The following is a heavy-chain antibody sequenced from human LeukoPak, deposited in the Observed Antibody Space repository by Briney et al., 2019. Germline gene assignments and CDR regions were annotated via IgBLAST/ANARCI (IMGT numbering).Heavy chain of an antibody. CDR2: IYYSGGT. D-gene: IGHD4-17*01. CDR3: ARSHDYGDPLGY. CDR1: GGSISSGGYY. J-gene: IGHJ4*02. V-gene: IGHV4-31*03. Sequence: SETLSLTCTVSGGSISSGGYYWSWIRQHPGKGLEWIGYIYYSGGTYYNPSLKSRVTISVDTSKNQFSLKLSSVTAADTAVYYCARSHDYGDPLGYWGQGTLVTVSS.